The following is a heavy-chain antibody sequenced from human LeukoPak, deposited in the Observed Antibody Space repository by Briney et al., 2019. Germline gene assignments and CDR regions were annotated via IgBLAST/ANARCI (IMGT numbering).Heavy chain of an antibody. V-gene: IGHV4-34*01. D-gene: IGHD4-23*01. CDR1: GGSFSGYY. CDR2: INHSGST. Sequence: SETLSLTCAVYGGSFSGYYWSWIRQPPGKGLEWIGEINHSGSTNYNPSLKSRVTISVDTSKNQLSLKLSPVTAADTAVYYCARGADGGATDYWGQGTLVTVSS. CDR3: ARGADGGATDY. J-gene: IGHJ4*02.